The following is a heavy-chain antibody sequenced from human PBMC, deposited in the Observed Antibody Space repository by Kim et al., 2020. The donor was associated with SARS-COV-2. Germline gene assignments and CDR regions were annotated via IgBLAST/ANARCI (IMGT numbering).Heavy chain of an antibody. CDR1: GGSISSSSYY. Sequence: SETLSLTCTVSGGSISSSSYYWGWIRQPPGKGLEWIGSIYYSGSTYYNPSLKSRVTISVDTSKNQFSLKLSSVTAADTAVYYCARHGKGSGVLYYYGMDVWGQGTTVTVSS. CDR2: IYYSGST. CDR3: ARHGKGSGVLYYYGMDV. V-gene: IGHV4-39*01. D-gene: IGHD3-10*01. J-gene: IGHJ6*02.